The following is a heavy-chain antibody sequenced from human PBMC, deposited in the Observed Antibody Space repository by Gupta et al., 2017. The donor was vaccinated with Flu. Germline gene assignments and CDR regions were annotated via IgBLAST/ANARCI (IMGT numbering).Heavy chain of an antibody. CDR2: INAGNGNT. V-gene: IGHV1-3*01. CDR3: ARAPRGYYFDY. J-gene: IGHJ4*02. Sequence: QVQLVQSGAEVKKPGASVKVSCKDSGYTFTSYAMHWVRQAPGQRLEWMGWINAGNGNTKYSQKFQGRVTITRDTSASTAYMELSSLRSEDTAVYYCARAPRGYYFDYWGQGTLVTVSS. CDR1: GYTFTSYA. D-gene: IGHD3-10*01.